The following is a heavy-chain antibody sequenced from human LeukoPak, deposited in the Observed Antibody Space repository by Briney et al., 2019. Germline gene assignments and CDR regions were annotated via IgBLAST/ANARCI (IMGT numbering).Heavy chain of an antibody. V-gene: IGHV4-30-2*01. Sequence: SQTLSLTCAVSGGSISSGGYSWSWIRQPPGKGLEWIGYIYHSGSTYYNPSLKSRVTISVDRSKNQFSLKLSSVTAADTAVYFCARRATSSNWYFDLWGRGTLVTVSS. J-gene: IGHJ2*01. D-gene: IGHD2-2*01. CDR1: GGSISSGGYS. CDR2: IYHSGST. CDR3: ARRATSSNWYFDL.